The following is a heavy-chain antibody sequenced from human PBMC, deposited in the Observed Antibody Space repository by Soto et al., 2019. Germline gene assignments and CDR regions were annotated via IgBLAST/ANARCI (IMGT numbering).Heavy chain of an antibody. CDR3: ARVKYYDFWSGFGHSMDWFDP. V-gene: IGHV1-69*06. CDR2: IIPIFGTA. Sequence: QVQLVQSGAEVKKPGSSVKVSCKASGGTFSSYAISWVRQAPGQGLEWMGGIIPIFGTANYAQKFQGRVTITADKSTSTAYMELSSLRSEDTAVYYCARVKYYDFWSGFGHSMDWFDPWGQGTLVTVSS. CDR1: GGTFSSYA. D-gene: IGHD3-3*01. J-gene: IGHJ5*02.